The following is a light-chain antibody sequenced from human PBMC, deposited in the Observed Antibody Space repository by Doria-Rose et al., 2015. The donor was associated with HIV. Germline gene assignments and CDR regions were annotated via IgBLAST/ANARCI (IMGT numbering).Light chain of an antibody. CDR2: DGS. V-gene: IGKV3-20*01. CDR1: QSFSSTY. J-gene: IGKJ1*01. CDR3: HQYGTSWT. Sequence: LTQSPGTLSLSPGERATLSCRASQSFSSTYLAWYQRKPGQAPSLLIYDGSTRATGIPDRFSGSGSGTDFTLTINRLEPEDFALYYCHQYGTSWTFGQGTKVEI.